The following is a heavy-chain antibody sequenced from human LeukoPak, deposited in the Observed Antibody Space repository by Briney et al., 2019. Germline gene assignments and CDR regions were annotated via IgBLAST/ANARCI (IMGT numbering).Heavy chain of an antibody. CDR3: ARDIAARKVAYMDFQH. V-gene: IGHV1-69*02. CDR2: IIPILGIA. CDR1: GGTFSSYT. J-gene: IGHJ1*01. Sequence: ASVKVSCKASGGTFSSYTISWVRQAPGQGLEWMGRIIPILGIANYAQKFQGRVTITADKSTSTAHMELSSLRSEDTAVYYCARDIAARKVAYMDFQHWGQGTLVTVSS. D-gene: IGHD6-6*01.